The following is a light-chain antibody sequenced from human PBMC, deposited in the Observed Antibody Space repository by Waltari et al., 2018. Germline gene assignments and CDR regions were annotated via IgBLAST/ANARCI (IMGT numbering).Light chain of an antibody. J-gene: IGKJ1*01. CDR2: GAS. V-gene: IGKV3-20*01. Sequence: EIVLTQSPGTLSLSPGETATISCRASQSVTSNYLAWYQQKPGQAPRLLISGASSRATGIPDRVSGSGSRTDFTLTISRLGTEDFAVYHCQQYGSSPWTFGQGTKVEIK. CDR1: QSVTSNY. CDR3: QQYGSSPWT.